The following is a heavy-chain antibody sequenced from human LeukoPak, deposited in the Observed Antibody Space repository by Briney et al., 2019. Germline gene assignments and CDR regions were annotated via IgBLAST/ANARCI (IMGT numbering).Heavy chain of an antibody. D-gene: IGHD3-3*01. J-gene: IGHJ4*02. CDR1: GFTFSSYS. CDR3: ARGVPRHAYEY. V-gene: IGHV3-21*01. Sequence: GGSLRLSCAASGFTFSSYSMNWVRQAPGKGLEWVSSISSSSSYIYYADSVKGRFTSSRDNAKNSLYLQMNSLRAEDTAVYYCARGVPRHAYEYWGQGTLVTVSS. CDR2: ISSSSSYI.